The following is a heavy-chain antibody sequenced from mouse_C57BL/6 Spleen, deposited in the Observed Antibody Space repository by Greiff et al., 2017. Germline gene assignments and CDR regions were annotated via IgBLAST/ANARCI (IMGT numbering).Heavy chain of an antibody. D-gene: IGHD1-1*01. CDR1: GFTFSSYG. Sequence: EVQLVESGGDLVKPGGSLKLSCAASGFTFSSYGMSWVRQTPDKRLEWVATISSGGSYTYYPDSVKGRFTIYRDNAKNTLYLQMSSLKSEDTAMYYCASLGGSSQAWFAYWGQGTLVTVSA. CDR2: ISSGGSYT. J-gene: IGHJ3*01. V-gene: IGHV5-6*01. CDR3: ASLGGSSQAWFAY.